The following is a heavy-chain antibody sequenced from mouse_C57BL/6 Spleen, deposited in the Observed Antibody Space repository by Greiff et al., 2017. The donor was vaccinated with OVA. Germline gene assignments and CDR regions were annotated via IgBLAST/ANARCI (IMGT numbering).Heavy chain of an antibody. CDR3: ARKGDGYYDAMDY. CDR2: INYDGSST. J-gene: IGHJ4*01. CDR1: GFTFSDYY. D-gene: IGHD2-3*01. Sequence: EVKVVESEGGLVQPGSSMKLSCTASGFTFSDYYMAWVRQVPEKGLEWVANINYDGSSTYYLDSLKSRFIISRDNAKNILYLQMSSLKSEDTATYYCARKGDGYYDAMDYWGQGTSVTVSS. V-gene: IGHV5-16*01.